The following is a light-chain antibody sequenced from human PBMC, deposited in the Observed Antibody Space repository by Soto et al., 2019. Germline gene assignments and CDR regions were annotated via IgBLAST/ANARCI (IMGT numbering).Light chain of an antibody. CDR1: ISDFGSYNL. J-gene: IGLJ1*01. CDR2: EVS. V-gene: IGLV2-23*02. Sequence: QSVLTQPASESGSPGQSITISCTGNISDFGSYNLVSWYQQHPGKAPKLMIYEVSKRPSGVSNRFSGSKSGNTASLTISGLQAEDEADYYCCSYAGSSTYYVFGTGTKVTV. CDR3: CSYAGSSTYYV.